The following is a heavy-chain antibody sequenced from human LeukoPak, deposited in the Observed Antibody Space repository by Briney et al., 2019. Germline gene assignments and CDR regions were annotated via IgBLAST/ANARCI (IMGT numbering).Heavy chain of an antibody. V-gene: IGHV1-69*04. CDR1: GGTFSSYA. J-gene: IGHJ3*02. CDR2: IIPILGIA. CDR3: AREMAREGAFDI. Sequence: SVKVSCKASGGTFSSYAISWVRQAPGQGLEWMGRIIPILGIANYAQKFQGRVTITADESTSTAYMELSSLRSEDTAVYYCAREMAREGAFDIWGQGTMVTVSS. D-gene: IGHD5-24*01.